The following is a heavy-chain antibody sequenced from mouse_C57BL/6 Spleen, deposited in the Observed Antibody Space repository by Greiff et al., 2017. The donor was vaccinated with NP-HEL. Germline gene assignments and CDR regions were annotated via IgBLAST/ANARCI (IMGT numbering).Heavy chain of an antibody. J-gene: IGHJ4*01. CDR2: ISYDGSN. V-gene: IGHV3-6*01. D-gene: IGHD1-3*01. CDR3: ARGSGSAMDY. CDR1: GYSITSGYY. Sequence: EVKVEESGPGLVKPSQSLSLTCSVTGYSITSGYYWNWIRQFPGNKLEWMGYISYDGSNNYNPSLKNRISITRDTSKNQFFLKLNSVTTEDTATYYCARGSGSAMDYWGQGTSVTVSS.